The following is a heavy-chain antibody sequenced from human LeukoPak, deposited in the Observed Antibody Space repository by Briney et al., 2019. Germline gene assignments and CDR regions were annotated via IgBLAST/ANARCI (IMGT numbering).Heavy chain of an antibody. CDR3: ARDIYYGSYCPNYYYYYYYMDV. CDR2: INHSGST. D-gene: IGHD3-10*01. Sequence: SETLSLTCTVSGGSISSSSYYWGWIRQPPGKGLEWIGDINHSGSTNYNPSLKSRVTISVDTSKNQFSLKLSSVTAADTAVYYCARDIYYGSYCPNYYYYYYYMDVWGKGTTVTVSS. CDR1: GGSISSSSYY. J-gene: IGHJ6*03. V-gene: IGHV4-39*07.